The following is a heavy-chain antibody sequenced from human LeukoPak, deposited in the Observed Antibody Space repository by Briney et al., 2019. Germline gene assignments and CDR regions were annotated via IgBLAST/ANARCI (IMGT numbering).Heavy chain of an antibody. V-gene: IGHV4-59*12. CDR1: GGSISSYY. Sequence: SETLSLTCTVSGGSISSYYWSWIRQPPGKGLEWIGYIYYSGSTNYNPSLKSRVTISVDTSKNQFSLKLSSVTAADTAVYYCARDTNYGAGGFDYWGQGTLVTVSS. J-gene: IGHJ4*02. CDR2: IYYSGST. D-gene: IGHD3-10*01. CDR3: ARDTNYGAGGFDY.